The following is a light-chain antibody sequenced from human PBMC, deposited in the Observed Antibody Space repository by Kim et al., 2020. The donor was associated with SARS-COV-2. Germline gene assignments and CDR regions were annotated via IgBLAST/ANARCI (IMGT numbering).Light chain of an antibody. CDR1: NLGSKS. J-gene: IGLJ2*01. CDR3: QVWDISRGHPEV. Sequence: SYELTQPPSVSVAPGETASISCEGNNLGSKSVHWYHQKPGQAPVLVISYDDDRSSGIPERFSGSNSGDTATLTISTVEAEDEADYYCQVWDISRGHPEVFGGGTKLTVL. CDR2: YDD. V-gene: IGLV3-21*04.